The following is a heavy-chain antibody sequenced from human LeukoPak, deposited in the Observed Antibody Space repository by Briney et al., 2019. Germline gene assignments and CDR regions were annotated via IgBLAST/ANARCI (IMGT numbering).Heavy chain of an antibody. D-gene: IGHD4-17*01. Sequence: SETLPLTCTVSGGSFTNYYWSWIRQPAGEGLEWIGYIYYSGSTNYNPSLKSRVTISVGTSKNQFSLKLSSVTAAATAVYYCARDYGDYRPGGPPYYNYGMDVWGQGTTVTVSS. CDR3: ARDYGDYRPGGPPYYNYGMDV. J-gene: IGHJ6*02. CDR1: GGSFTNYY. CDR2: IYYSGST. V-gene: IGHV4-59*01.